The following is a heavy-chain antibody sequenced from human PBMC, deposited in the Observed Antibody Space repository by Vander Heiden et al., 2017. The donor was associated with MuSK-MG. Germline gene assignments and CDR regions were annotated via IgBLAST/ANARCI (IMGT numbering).Heavy chain of an antibody. CDR2: INHSGST. CDR1: GGSFSGYY. CDR3: AIVARGAADADFAD. D-gene: IGHD6-13*01. V-gene: IGHV4-34*01. Sequence: QVQLQQWGAGLLKPSETLSLTCAVYGGSFSGYYWSWIRQPPGKGLEWIGEINHSGSTNYNPALKSRVTISVDTSKNQLSLKLRSVTAAATAVYYSAIVARGAADADFADWGQGTMVTVYS. J-gene: IGHJ4*02.